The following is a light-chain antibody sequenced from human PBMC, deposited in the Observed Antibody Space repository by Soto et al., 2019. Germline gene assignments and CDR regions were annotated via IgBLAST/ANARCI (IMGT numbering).Light chain of an antibody. J-gene: IGKJ4*01. CDR2: KAS. V-gene: IGKV1-5*03. CDR3: QQYNRYPLT. CDR1: QSISCW. Sequence: DIQMTQSPSTLSASVGDRVTMTCRSSQSISCWLAWYHQKPGKAPKLLIYKASSLDSVVPSRFSGSGSGTEFTLTISSLQPDDFATYYCQQYNRYPLTCGGGTKVEIK.